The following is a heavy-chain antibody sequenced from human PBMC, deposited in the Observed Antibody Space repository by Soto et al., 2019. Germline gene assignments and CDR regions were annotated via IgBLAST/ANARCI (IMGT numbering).Heavy chain of an antibody. J-gene: IGHJ1*01. CDR3: VRGQWLPRGEH. D-gene: IGHD6-19*01. Sequence: QVQLQQWGVGLLRPSETLSLTCDVCGGAFSGFFWPWIRQPPGKGLAWIGEINHSGSTNYNPSLTSRVTLPMDMAENQFSMRLTSVTAADTAVYYCVRGQWLPRGEHWGQGTLVTVSS. V-gene: IGHV4-34*01. CDR1: GGAFSGFF. CDR2: INHSGST.